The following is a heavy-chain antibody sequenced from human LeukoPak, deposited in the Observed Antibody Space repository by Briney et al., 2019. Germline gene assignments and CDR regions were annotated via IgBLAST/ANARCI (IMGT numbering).Heavy chain of an antibody. V-gene: IGHV1-18*01. D-gene: IGHD3-22*01. Sequence: ASVKVSCKASGYTFTSYGISWVRQAPGQGLEWMGWISAYNGNTNYAQKLQGRVTMTTDTSTSTAYMELRSLRSDDTAVYYCARAWDYYDSSGYQYYYYYYMDVWGKGTTVTISS. CDR3: ARAWDYYDSSGYQYYYYYYMDV. J-gene: IGHJ6*03. CDR1: GYTFTSYG. CDR2: ISAYNGNT.